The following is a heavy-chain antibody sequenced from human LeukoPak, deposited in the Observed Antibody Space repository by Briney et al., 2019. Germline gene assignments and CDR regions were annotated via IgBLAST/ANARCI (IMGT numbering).Heavy chain of an antibody. CDR2: IKSKTDGGTT. D-gene: IGHD3-10*01. CDR1: GFTFSNAW. CDR3: TTDVTEYYYGSGNAY. Sequence: GGSLRLSCAASGFTFSNAWMSWVRQAPGKGLEWVGRIKSKTDGGTTDYAAPVKGRFTISRDDSKNTPYLQMNSLKTEDTAVYYCTTDVTEYYYGSGNAYWGQGTLVTVSS. J-gene: IGHJ4*02. V-gene: IGHV3-15*01.